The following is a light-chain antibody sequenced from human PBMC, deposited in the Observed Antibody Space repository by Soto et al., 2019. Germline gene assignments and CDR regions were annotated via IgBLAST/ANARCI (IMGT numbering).Light chain of an antibody. Sequence: QSVLTQPASVSGSPGQSITISCTGTSSDVGGYNLVSWYQQHPGKAPKVMIYEGSKRPSGVSNRFSGSKSGNTASLTISGLQAEDEGDYYCCSYSGSSTYVFGTGTKLTVL. CDR3: CSYSGSSTYV. V-gene: IGLV2-23*01. CDR1: SSDVGGYNL. CDR2: EGS. J-gene: IGLJ1*01.